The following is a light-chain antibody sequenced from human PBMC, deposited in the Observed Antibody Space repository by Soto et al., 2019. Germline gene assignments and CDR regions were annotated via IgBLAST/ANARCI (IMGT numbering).Light chain of an antibody. CDR2: GAS. Sequence: EIVLTQCPGTVSLSPGERATLSCRASQSVSSSYLAWYQHKPGQAPRLLIYGASSRATGIPDRFSGSGSGTDFTLTISRLEPEDFAVYYCQQYGTSPWTFGQGTKVEI. V-gene: IGKV3-20*01. CDR3: QQYGTSPWT. CDR1: QSVSSSY. J-gene: IGKJ1*01.